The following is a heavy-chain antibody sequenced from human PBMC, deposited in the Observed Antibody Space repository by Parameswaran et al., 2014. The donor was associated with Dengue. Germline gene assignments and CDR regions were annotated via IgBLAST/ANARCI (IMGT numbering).Heavy chain of an antibody. V-gene: IGHV5-51*01. D-gene: IGHD5-24*01. CDR3: AKMGRVTFDI. J-gene: IGHJ3*02. CDR2: IYPGDSDT. Sequence: VRQMPGKGLEWMGIIYPGDSDTRYSPSFQGQVTISADKSISTAYLQWSSLKASDAAMYYCAKMGRVTFDIWGQGTMVTVSS.